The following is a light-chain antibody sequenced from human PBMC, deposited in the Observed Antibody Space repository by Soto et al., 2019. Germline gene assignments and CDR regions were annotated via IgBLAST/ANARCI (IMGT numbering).Light chain of an antibody. Sequence: EIVMTQSPATLSVSPGERATLSCRASQSVRNNLAWYQQKPGLAPRLLISAASTRATGIPARFSGNGSETEFTLTISSLQSEDFAVYYCQQYNNWPKTFGQGTKVDIK. CDR2: AAS. V-gene: IGKV3-15*01. J-gene: IGKJ1*01. CDR3: QQYNNWPKT. CDR1: QSVRNN.